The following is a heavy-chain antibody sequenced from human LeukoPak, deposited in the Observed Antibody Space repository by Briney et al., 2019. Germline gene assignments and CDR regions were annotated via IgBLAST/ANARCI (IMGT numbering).Heavy chain of an antibody. CDR1: GYTFTGYG. Sequence: ASVKVSCKASGYTFTGYGISWVRQAPGQGLEWMGWISAYNGNTNYAQKLQGRVTMTTDTSTSTAYMELRSLRSDDTAVYYCARGVAVAGTWGYYFDYWGQGTLVTVSS. J-gene: IGHJ4*02. CDR2: ISAYNGNT. CDR3: ARGVAVAGTWGYYFDY. D-gene: IGHD6-19*01. V-gene: IGHV1-18*01.